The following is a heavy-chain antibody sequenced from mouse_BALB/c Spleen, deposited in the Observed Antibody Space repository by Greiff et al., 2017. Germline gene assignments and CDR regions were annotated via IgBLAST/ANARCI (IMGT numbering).Heavy chain of an antibody. CDR3: ARWLNYYAMDY. CDR1: GYTFTSYW. CDR2: IAPGSGST. J-gene: IGHJ4*01. V-gene: IGHV1S41*01. Sequence: DLVKPGASVKLSCKASGYTFTSYWINWIKQRPGQGLEWIGRIAPGSGSTYYNEMFKGKATLTVDTSSSTAYIQLSSLSSEDSAVFVCARWLNYYAMDYWGQGTSVTVSS. D-gene: IGHD1-2*01.